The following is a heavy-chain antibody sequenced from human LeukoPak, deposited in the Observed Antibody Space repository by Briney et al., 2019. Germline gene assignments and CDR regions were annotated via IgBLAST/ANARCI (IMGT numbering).Heavy chain of an antibody. Sequence: PETLSLTCTVSGGSISSYYWSWIRQPPGKGLEWIGYIYYSGSTNYNPSLKSRVTISVDTSKNQFSLKLSSVTAADTAVYYCARDYCSGGSCYFDYWGQGTLVTVSS. CDR1: GGSISSYY. J-gene: IGHJ4*02. D-gene: IGHD2-15*01. CDR2: IYYSGST. CDR3: ARDYCSGGSCYFDY. V-gene: IGHV4-59*01.